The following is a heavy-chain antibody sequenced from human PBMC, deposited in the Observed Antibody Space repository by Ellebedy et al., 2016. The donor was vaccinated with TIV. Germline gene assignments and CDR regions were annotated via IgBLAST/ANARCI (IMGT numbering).Heavy chain of an antibody. CDR1: GFTFSSYW. D-gene: IGHD3-22*01. J-gene: IGHJ4*02. V-gene: IGHV3-74*01. CDR3: ARDRDSYDNSGYLGY. CDR2: INSDGSST. Sequence: GESLKISCEASGFTFSSYWLHWVRQAPGKGLVWVSRINSDGSSTSYADSVKGRLTISRDNAKHTLYLQMNSLRAEDTAVYYCARDRDSYDNSGYLGYWGQGTLVSVSS.